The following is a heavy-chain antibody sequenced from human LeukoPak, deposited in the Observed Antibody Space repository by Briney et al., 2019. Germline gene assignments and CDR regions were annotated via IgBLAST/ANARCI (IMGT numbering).Heavy chain of an antibody. D-gene: IGHD6-13*01. J-gene: IGHJ1*01. CDR3: AREEYDAAAGTKYFQH. CDR1: GYTFTSYY. CDR2: INPSYGST. V-gene: IGHV1-46*01. Sequence: ASVKVSCKASGYTFTSYYMHWVRQAPGQGLEWMGIINPSYGSTSYAQKFQGRVTMTRGTSTSTVYMELSSLRSEDTAVYYCAREEYDAAAGTKYFQHWGQGTLVTASS.